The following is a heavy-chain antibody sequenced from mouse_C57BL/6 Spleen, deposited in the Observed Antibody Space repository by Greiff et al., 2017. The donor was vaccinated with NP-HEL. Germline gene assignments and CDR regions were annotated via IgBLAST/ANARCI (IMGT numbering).Heavy chain of an antibody. CDR1: GFTFSDYY. D-gene: IGHD2-4*01. V-gene: IGHV5-12*01. Sequence: EVQLVESGGGLVQPGGSLKLSCAASGFTFSDYYMYWVRQTPEKRLEWVAYISNGGGSTYYPDTVKGRFTISRDNAKNTLYLQMSRLKSEDTAMYYCASSYDYDGAGAMDYWGQGTSVTVSS. CDR2: ISNGGGST. CDR3: ASSYDYDGAGAMDY. J-gene: IGHJ4*01.